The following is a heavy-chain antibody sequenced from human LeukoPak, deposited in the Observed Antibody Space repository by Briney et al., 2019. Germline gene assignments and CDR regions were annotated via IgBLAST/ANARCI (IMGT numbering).Heavy chain of an antibody. Sequence: ASVKVSCKASGYTFTGYYMHWVRQAPGQGLEWMGIINPGGGSTSYAQKFQGRVTMTRDASTSTVYMELSSLRSEDTAVYYCARAYGDYYYYYMDVWGKGTTVTVSS. CDR1: GYTFTGYY. J-gene: IGHJ6*03. CDR3: ARAYGDYYYYYMDV. D-gene: IGHD4-17*01. CDR2: INPGGGST. V-gene: IGHV1-46*01.